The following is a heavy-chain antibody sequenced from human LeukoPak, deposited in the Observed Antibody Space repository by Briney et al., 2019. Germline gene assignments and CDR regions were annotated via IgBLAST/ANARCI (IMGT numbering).Heavy chain of an antibody. CDR3: AKDMSFGGSYFYY. Sequence: GGSLRLSCAASGFIFRSYAMSWVRQAPGKGLEWVSAVSGSGRTTYYADSVKGRFTTSRDNSRNTLFLQMDSLRAEDTAVYYCAKDMSFGGSYFYYWGQGTLGTVSS. V-gene: IGHV3-23*01. CDR1: GFIFRSYA. CDR2: VSGSGRTT. D-gene: IGHD3-10*01. J-gene: IGHJ4*02.